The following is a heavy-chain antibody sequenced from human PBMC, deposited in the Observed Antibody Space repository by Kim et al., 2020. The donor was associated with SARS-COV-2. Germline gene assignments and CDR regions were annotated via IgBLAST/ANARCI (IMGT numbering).Heavy chain of an antibody. Sequence: NPSLKSRVTISVDTSKNQFSLTLSSVTAADTAVYYCARYAPSGYDSAFDYWGQGTLVTVSS. V-gene: IGHV4-39*07. CDR3: ARYAPSGYDSAFDY. D-gene: IGHD5-12*01. J-gene: IGHJ4*02.